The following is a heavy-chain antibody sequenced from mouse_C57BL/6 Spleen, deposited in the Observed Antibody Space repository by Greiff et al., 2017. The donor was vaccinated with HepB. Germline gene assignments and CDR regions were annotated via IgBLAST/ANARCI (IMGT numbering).Heavy chain of an antibody. D-gene: IGHD2-2*01. V-gene: IGHV1-59*01. Sequence: QVQLQQPGAELVRPGTSVKLSCKASGYTFTSYWMHWVKQRPGQGLEWIGVIDPSDSYTNYNQKFKGKATLTVDTSSSTAYMQLSSLTSEDSAVYYCARREYHYGYDYWGQGTTLTVSS. CDR3: ARREYHYGYDY. J-gene: IGHJ2*01. CDR2: IDPSDSYT. CDR1: GYTFTSYW.